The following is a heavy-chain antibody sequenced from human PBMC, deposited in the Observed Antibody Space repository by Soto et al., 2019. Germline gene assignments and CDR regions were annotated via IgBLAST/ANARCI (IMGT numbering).Heavy chain of an antibody. CDR2: IWYDGSNK. CDR1: GFTFSSYG. CDR3: ARDLGELLLDY. V-gene: IGHV3-33*01. D-gene: IGHD1-26*01. J-gene: IGHJ4*02. Sequence: GGSLRLSCAASGFTFSSYGMHWVRQAPGKGLEWVAVIWYDGSNKYYADSVKGRFTISRDNSKNTLYLQMNSLRADDTAVYYRARDLGELLLDYWGRGTLVTV.